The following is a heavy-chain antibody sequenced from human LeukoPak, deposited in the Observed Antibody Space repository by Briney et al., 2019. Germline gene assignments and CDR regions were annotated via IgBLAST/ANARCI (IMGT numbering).Heavy chain of an antibody. J-gene: IGHJ5*02. D-gene: IGHD4-23*01. V-gene: IGHV1-46*01. CDR1: GYILSSYN. Sequence: GASVKVSCKASGYILSSYNMHWVRQAPGQGLEWLGIINPSGGDTKYAQKFQGRVTLTRDKSTSTVYMELSSLRSEGTAVYYCARDNSVEDTAWWFDPWGQGTLVTVSS. CDR3: ARDNSVEDTAWWFDP. CDR2: INPSGGDT.